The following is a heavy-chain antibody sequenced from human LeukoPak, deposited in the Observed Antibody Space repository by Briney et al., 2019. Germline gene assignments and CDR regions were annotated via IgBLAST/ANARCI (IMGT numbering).Heavy chain of an antibody. Sequence: PSETLSLTCAVYGGSFSGYYWSWIRQPPGKGLEWIGEINHSGSTNYNPSLKSRVTISVDTSKNQFSLKPSSVTAADTAVYYCARGRIAVAGRNWFDPWGQGTLVTVSS. D-gene: IGHD6-19*01. CDR1: GGSFSGYY. J-gene: IGHJ5*02. CDR2: INHSGST. CDR3: ARGRIAVAGRNWFDP. V-gene: IGHV4-34*01.